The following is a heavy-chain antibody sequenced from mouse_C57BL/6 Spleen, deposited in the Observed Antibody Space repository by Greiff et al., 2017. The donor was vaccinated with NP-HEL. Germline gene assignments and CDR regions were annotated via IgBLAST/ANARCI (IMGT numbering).Heavy chain of an antibody. CDR3: ARSGYYGFDY. CDR2: IYPSDSET. CDR1: GYTFTSYW. V-gene: IGHV1-61*01. Sequence: QVQLQQPGAELVRPGSSVKLSCKASGYTFTSYWMDWVKQRPGQGLEWIGNIYPSDSETHYNQKFKDKATLTVDKSSSTAYMQLSSLTSEDSAVYYCARSGYYGFDYWGQGTTLTVSS. J-gene: IGHJ2*01. D-gene: IGHD1-1*01.